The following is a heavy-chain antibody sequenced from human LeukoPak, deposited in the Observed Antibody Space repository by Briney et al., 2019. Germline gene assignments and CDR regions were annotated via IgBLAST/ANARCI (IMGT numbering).Heavy chain of an antibody. CDR3: ARDGRIAAAGMYY. D-gene: IGHD6-13*01. V-gene: IGHV3-33*01. J-gene: IGHJ4*02. CDR2: IWYDGSNK. Sequence: GGSLRLSCAASGFAFSSYGMHWVRQAPGKGLEWVAVIWYDGSNKYYADSVKGRFTISRDNSKSTLYLQMNSLRAEDTAVYYCARDGRIAAAGMYYWGQGTLVTVSS. CDR1: GFAFSSYG.